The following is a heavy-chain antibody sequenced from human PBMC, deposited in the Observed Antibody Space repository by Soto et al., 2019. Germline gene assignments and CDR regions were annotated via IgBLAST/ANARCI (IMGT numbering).Heavy chain of an antibody. Sequence: PGGSLRLSCAASGFTFSSYAMSWVRQAPGKGLEWVAVIWYDGSNKYYVDSVKGRFTISRDNAKNSLYLQMNSLRAEDTAVYYCARTYGTGSLNWFDPWGQGTLVTVSS. V-gene: IGHV3-33*08. J-gene: IGHJ5*02. CDR2: IWYDGSNK. CDR1: GFTFSSYA. D-gene: IGHD3-10*01. CDR3: ARTYGTGSLNWFDP.